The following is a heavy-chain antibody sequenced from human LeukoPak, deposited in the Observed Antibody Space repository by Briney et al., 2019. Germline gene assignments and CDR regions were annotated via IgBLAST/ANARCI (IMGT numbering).Heavy chain of an antibody. Sequence: GGSRRLSCAASGFTFSDYYMSWIRQAPGKGLGWVSYISNSGNTIYYADSVKGRFTISRDNAKNSLYLQMNSLRAEDTAVYYCSAGEGYYDSSDYYSAWAFNVWGQGTMVTVSS. CDR3: SAGEGYYDSSDYYSAWAFNV. V-gene: IGHV3-11*04. D-gene: IGHD3-22*01. CDR2: ISNSGNTI. CDR1: GFTFSDYY. J-gene: IGHJ3*01.